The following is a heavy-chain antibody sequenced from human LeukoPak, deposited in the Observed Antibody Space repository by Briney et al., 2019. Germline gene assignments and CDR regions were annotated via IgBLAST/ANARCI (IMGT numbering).Heavy chain of an antibody. Sequence: ASVKVSCKASGYTFTSYGISWVRQAPGQGLEWMGWISAYNGNTNYAQKLQGRVTMTTDTSTSTAYMELRSLRSDDTAVYYCARAGPYDFWSGYWLDIWGQGTMVTDSS. J-gene: IGHJ3*02. CDR2: ISAYNGNT. CDR1: GYTFTSYG. CDR3: ARAGPYDFWSGYWLDI. V-gene: IGHV1-18*01. D-gene: IGHD3-3*01.